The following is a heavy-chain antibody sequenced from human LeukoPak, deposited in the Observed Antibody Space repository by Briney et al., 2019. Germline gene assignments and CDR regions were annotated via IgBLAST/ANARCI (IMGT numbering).Heavy chain of an antibody. CDR1: GFTFSSYA. CDR2: MSYDGSHK. J-gene: IGHJ4*02. V-gene: IGHV3-30*01. Sequence: PGRSLRLSCAASGFTFSSYAMHGVRQAPGEGLEWVAVMSYDGSHKYYADSVKGRFTISRDNSKNTLYLQMNSLTAEDTAVYYCARDGSSSWSPAGRLTDWGQGTLVTVSS. CDR3: ARDGSSSWSPAGRLTD. D-gene: IGHD6-13*01.